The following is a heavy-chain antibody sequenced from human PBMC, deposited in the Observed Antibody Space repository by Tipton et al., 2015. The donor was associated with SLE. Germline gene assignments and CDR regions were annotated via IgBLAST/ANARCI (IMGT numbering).Heavy chain of an antibody. V-gene: IGHV4-39*01. CDR2: IHYSGKT. Sequence: TLSLTCTVSGGSISSSSYYWGWIRQPPGKGLEWIGSIHYSGKTYYNSSLKSRVTISVDKSKNQFSLKLSSMTAADTAVYYCASPEAFDIWGQGTMVTVSS. J-gene: IGHJ3*02. CDR3: ASPEAFDI. CDR1: GGSISSSSYY.